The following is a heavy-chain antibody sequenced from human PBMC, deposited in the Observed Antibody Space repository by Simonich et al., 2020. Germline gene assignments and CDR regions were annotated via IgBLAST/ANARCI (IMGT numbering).Heavy chain of an antibody. D-gene: IGHD7-27*01. CDR2: ISYDGSNK. J-gene: IGHJ4*02. Sequence: QVQLVESGGGVVQPGRSLRLSCAASGFTFSSYAMHWVRQAPGKGLEWVAVISYDGSNKYYADAVKGRFTISRDNSKNTLYLQMNSLRAEDTAVYYCAREELGPFDYWGQGTLVTVSS. V-gene: IGHV3-30*07. CDR1: GFTFSSYA. CDR3: AREELGPFDY.